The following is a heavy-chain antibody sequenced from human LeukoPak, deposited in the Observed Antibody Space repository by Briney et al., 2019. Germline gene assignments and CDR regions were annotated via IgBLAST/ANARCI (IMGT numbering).Heavy chain of an antibody. V-gene: IGHV3-20*03. D-gene: IGHD1-26*01. Sequence: PGGSLRLSYAASGFTFDDYGMSWVRQAPGKGLEWVSGINWNGGSTGYADSVKGRFTISRDNAKNSLYLQMNSLRADDTDLYYCARDIKWGGGSPPDYWGQGTLVTVSS. J-gene: IGHJ4*02. CDR2: INWNGGST. CDR3: ARDIKWGGGSPPDY. CDR1: GFTFDDYG.